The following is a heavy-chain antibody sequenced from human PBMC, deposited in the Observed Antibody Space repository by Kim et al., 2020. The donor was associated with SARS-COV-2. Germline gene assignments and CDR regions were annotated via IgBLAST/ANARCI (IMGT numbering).Heavy chain of an antibody. V-gene: IGHV1-18*01. CDR1: GYTFTSYG. D-gene: IGHD3-16*01. CDR2: ISAYNGNT. J-gene: IGHJ4*02. Sequence: ASVKVSCKASGYTFTSYGISWVRQAPGQGLEWMGWISAYNGNTNYAQKLQGRVTMTTDTSTSTAYMELRSLRSDDTAVYYCARVWVVQGVPGGFPLDYWGQGTLVTVSS. CDR3: ARVWVVQGVPGGFPLDY.